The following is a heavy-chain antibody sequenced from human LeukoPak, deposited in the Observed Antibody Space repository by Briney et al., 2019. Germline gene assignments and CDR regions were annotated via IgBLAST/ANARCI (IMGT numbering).Heavy chain of an antibody. Sequence: GGSLRLSCAASGFTFTSYTMHWVRQAPGKGLEWVAATSYDGTNKYYADSVKGRFTISRDNSKNTLYLEMNSLRAEDTAVYFCAKGGDDSSGYGDYWGQGTLLTVSP. D-gene: IGHD3-22*01. CDR1: GFTFTSYT. V-gene: IGHV3-30*04. CDR2: TSYDGTNK. J-gene: IGHJ4*02. CDR3: AKGGDDSSGYGDY.